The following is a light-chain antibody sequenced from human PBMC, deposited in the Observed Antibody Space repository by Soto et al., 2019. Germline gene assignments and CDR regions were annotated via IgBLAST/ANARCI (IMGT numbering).Light chain of an antibody. CDR2: LNSDGSH. V-gene: IGLV4-69*01. CDR1: SGHSSYA. Sequence: QPVLTQSPSASASLGGSVKLTCTLSSGHSSYAIAWHQQQPEKGPRYLMKLNSDGSHNKGDGIPDRFSGSSSGAERYLTISSLQSEDEADYYCQTWGSGIRVFGGGTKLTVL. J-gene: IGLJ2*01. CDR3: QTWGSGIRV.